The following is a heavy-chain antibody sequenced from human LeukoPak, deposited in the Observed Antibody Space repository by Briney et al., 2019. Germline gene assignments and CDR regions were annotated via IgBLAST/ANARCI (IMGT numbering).Heavy chain of an antibody. CDR1: GGSISSGGYY. Sequence: SETLSLTCTVSGGSISSGGYYWSWIRQHPGKGLEWIGYIYYSGSTYYNPSLKSRVTISVDTSKNQFSLKLSSVTAASTAVYYCARDQWGSGYYSVGFDYWGQGTLVTVSS. V-gene: IGHV4-31*03. D-gene: IGHD3-22*01. J-gene: IGHJ4*02. CDR3: ARDQWGSGYYSVGFDY. CDR2: IYYSGST.